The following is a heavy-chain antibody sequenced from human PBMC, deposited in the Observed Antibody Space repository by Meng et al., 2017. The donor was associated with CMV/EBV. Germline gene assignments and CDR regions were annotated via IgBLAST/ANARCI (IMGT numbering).Heavy chain of an antibody. Sequence: SETLSLTCTVSGGSISSYYWSWIRQPPGKGLEWIGYIYYSGSTNYNPSLKSRVTISVDTSKNQFSLKLSSVTAADTAVYYCARDGAARPSYYYYGMYVWGQGTTVTVSS. V-gene: IGHV4-59*01. D-gene: IGHD6-6*01. CDR1: GGSISSYY. J-gene: IGHJ6*02. CDR2: IYYSGST. CDR3: ARDGAARPSYYYYGMYV.